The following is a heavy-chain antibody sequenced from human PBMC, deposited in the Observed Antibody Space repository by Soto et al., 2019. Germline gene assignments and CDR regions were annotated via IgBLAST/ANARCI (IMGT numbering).Heavy chain of an antibody. CDR1: GYTFTSYA. V-gene: IGHV1-3*01. CDR3: GTAAAGKGDIDY. Sequence: GASVQVSCKASGYTFTSYAMHWVRQAPGQRLEWMGWIIAVFGKTKYSQKFQGRVTITRVTSASTAYMELSSLRSEDTAVYYCGTAAAGKGDIDYWGQGTLVTVSS. CDR2: IIAVFGKT. D-gene: IGHD6-13*01. J-gene: IGHJ4*02.